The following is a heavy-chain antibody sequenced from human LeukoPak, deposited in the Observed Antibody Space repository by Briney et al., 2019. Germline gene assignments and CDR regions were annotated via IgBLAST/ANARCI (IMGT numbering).Heavy chain of an antibody. CDR1: GFTFTGSA. V-gene: IGHV3-73*01. CDR2: IRSKANSYAT. D-gene: IGHD3-22*01. Sequence: PGGSLRLSCAASGFTFTGSAMHWVRQASGKGLEWVGRIRSKANSYATAYAASVKGRFTISRDTSKNTLYLQMNSLRPEDTAVYYWAKNSDFDSSGLSPWGQGTMVTVSS. CDR3: AKNSDFDSSGLSP. J-gene: IGHJ5*02.